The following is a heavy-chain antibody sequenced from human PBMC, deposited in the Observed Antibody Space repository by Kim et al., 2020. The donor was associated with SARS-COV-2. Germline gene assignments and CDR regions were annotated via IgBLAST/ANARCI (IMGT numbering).Heavy chain of an antibody. Sequence: NYAQKFPGRVTITADESTSTAYMELSSLRSEDTAVYYCATHSSSSEIFDYWGQGTLVTVSS. CDR3: ATHSSSSEIFDY. J-gene: IGHJ4*02. D-gene: IGHD6-6*01. V-gene: IGHV1-69*01.